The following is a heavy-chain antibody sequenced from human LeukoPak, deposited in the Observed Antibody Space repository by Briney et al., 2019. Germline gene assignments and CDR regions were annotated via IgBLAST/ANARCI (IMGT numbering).Heavy chain of an antibody. CDR3: ARVIGSYGDSAY. Sequence: GSLGLSCAASGFTFSSYSMNWVRQAPGKGLEWLSYISSTSSAIYYADSLKGRFTISRDNAKNSLYLQMDSLRAEDTAVYYCARVIGSYGDSAYWGQGTLVTVSS. J-gene: IGHJ4*02. CDR2: ISSTSSAI. D-gene: IGHD3-16*01. V-gene: IGHV3-48*04. CDR1: GFTFSSYS.